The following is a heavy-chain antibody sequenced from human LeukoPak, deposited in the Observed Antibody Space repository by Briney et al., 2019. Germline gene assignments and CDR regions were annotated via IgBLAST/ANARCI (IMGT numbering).Heavy chain of an antibody. D-gene: IGHD2-21*02. Sequence: PGGSLRLSCAASGFTVSSYSMNWVRQAPGKGLEWVSYISSSSSTIYYADSVKGRFTISRDNAKNSLYLQMNSLRDEDTAVYYCARGGICGGDCYSSNWFDPWGQGTLVTVSS. CDR1: GFTVSSYS. V-gene: IGHV3-48*02. CDR3: ARGGICGGDCYSSNWFDP. J-gene: IGHJ5*02. CDR2: ISSSSSTI.